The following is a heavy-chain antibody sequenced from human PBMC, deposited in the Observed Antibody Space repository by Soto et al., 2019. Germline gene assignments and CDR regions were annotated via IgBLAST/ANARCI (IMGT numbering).Heavy chain of an antibody. CDR1: GGTFSSYA. V-gene: IGHV1-69*13. D-gene: IGHD6-13*01. CDR3: ARRTGVVAAAGPNWFDP. CDR2: IIPIFGTA. J-gene: IGHJ5*02. Sequence: ASVKVSCKASGGTFSSYAISWVRQAPGQGLEWMGGIIPIFGTANYAQKFQGRVTITADESTSTAYMELSSLRSEDTAVYYCARRTGVVAAAGPNWFDPWGPGTLVTVSS.